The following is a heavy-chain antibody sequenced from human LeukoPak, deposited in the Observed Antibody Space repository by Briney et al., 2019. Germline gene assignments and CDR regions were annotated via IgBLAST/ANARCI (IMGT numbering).Heavy chain of an antibody. CDR1: GGSISSSSYY. J-gene: IGHJ3*02. D-gene: IGHD3-22*01. CDR3: ASPMIVAGQSAFDI. CDR2: IYYSGST. V-gene: IGHV4-39*07. Sequence: SETLSLTCTVSGGSISSSSYYWGWIRQPPGKGLEWIGSIYYSGSTYYNPSLKSRVTISVDTSKNQFSLKLSSVTAADTAVYYCASPMIVAGQSAFDIWGQGTMVTVSS.